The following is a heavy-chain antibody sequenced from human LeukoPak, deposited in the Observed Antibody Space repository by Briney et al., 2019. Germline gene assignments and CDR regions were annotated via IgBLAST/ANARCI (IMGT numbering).Heavy chain of an antibody. CDR1: VYSFTDYY. Sequence: ASVKVSRKPSVYSFTDYYMHWVRQAPGQGVEWMGWIDPNSGGTNYAQKFQGRLTMTRDASISTAYIERSMLRSDDTAVYCCARGYGYDDNWGQGTLVTVSS. V-gene: IGHV1-2*02. J-gene: IGHJ4*02. D-gene: IGHD5-18*01. CDR3: ARGYGYDDN. CDR2: IDPNSGGT.